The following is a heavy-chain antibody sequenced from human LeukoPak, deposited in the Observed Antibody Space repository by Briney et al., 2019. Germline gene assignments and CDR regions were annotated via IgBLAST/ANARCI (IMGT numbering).Heavy chain of an antibody. CDR3: ARGSKIVVVVAATGYYYGMDV. Sequence: GGSLRLSCAASGLTFSSYAMHWVRQAPGKGLEWVAVISYDGSNKYYADSVKGRFTISRDNSKNTLYLQMNSLRAEDTAVYYCARGSKIVVVVAATGYYYGMDVWGQGTTVTVSS. J-gene: IGHJ6*02. D-gene: IGHD2-15*01. CDR2: ISYDGSNK. CDR1: GLTFSSYA. V-gene: IGHV3-30-3*01.